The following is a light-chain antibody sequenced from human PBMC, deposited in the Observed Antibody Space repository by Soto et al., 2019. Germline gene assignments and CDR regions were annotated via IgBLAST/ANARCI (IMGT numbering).Light chain of an antibody. CDR2: SNN. V-gene: IGLV1-44*01. CDR3: AAWEDSDSLNGVV. J-gene: IGLJ2*01. CDR1: NSNIGSNT. Sequence: QSVLTQAPSASGTPGQRVTISCSGSNSNIGSNTGNWYQQLPGTAPKLLIYSNNQRPSGVPDRFSGSKSGTSASLAISGHQSEDEADYDCAAWEDSDSLNGVVFGGGTKLTVL.